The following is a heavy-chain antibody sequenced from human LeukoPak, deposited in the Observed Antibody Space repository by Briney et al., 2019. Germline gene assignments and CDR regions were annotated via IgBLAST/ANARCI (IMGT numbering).Heavy chain of an antibody. Sequence: ASVKVSCKASGYTFTSYDINWVRQAIGQGLEWMGYMNPASGNTGYAQKFQGRVTMTTDTSISTAYMELSSLRSEDTAVYYCARVPREIASIWGQGTMVTVSS. V-gene: IGHV1-8*01. D-gene: IGHD3-16*02. CDR1: GYTFTSYD. J-gene: IGHJ3*02. CDR3: ARVPREIASI. CDR2: MNPASGNT.